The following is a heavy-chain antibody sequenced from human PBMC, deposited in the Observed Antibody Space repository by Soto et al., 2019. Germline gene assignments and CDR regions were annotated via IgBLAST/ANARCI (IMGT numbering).Heavy chain of an antibody. CDR1: GFTFSGHA. CDR3: ARGESNYERRGVDY. D-gene: IGHD3-3*01. V-gene: IGHV3-23*03. J-gene: IGHJ4*02. CDR2: ITTDGTTT. Sequence: EVQLLESGGGLVQPGGSLRLSCAASGFTFSGHAMSWVRQAPGKGLEWVSVITTDGTTTFSADSVKGRFTISRDNFEKTIYLQMNNLKAEDTAVYYCARGESNYERRGVDYWGLGTLVIVSS.